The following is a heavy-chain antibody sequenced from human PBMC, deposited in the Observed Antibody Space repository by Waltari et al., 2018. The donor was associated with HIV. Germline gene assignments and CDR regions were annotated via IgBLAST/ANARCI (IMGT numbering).Heavy chain of an antibody. J-gene: IGHJ4*02. CDR1: GGSFSGYF. D-gene: IGHD3-3*01. V-gene: IGHV4-34*01. Sequence: QVQLQQWGAGLLKPSETLSLTCAVYGGSFSGYFWSWIRQPPGKGLEWIGEINHGGSTTYNPSLKSRVTISVDTSKNQFSLNLSSVTAADTGVYYCARARDSIYYVDYWGQGTLVTASS. CDR3: ARARDSIYYVDY. CDR2: INHGGST.